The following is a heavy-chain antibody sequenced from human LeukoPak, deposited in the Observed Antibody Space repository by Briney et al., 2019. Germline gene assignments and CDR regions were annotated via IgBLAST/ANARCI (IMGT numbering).Heavy chain of an antibody. Sequence: GGSLRLSCAASGFTFSSYAMHWVRQAPGKGLEWVAVISYDGSNKYYADSVKGRFTISRDNSKNTLYLQMNSLRAEDTAVYYCARGRTYGMDVRGQGTTVTVSS. V-gene: IGHV3-30-3*01. CDR2: ISYDGSNK. CDR1: GFTFSSYA. CDR3: ARGRTYGMDV. J-gene: IGHJ6*02.